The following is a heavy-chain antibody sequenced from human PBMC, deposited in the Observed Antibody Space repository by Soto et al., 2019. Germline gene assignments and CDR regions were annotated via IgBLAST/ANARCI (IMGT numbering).Heavy chain of an antibody. CDR2: IIPILGIA. J-gene: IGHJ5*02. CDR1: GGTFSSYT. CDR3: ARLASGSGSYYNVSWFDP. V-gene: IGHV1-69*02. Sequence: GASVKVSCKASGGTFSSYTISWVRQAPGQGLEWMGRIIPILGIANYAQKFQGRVTITADKSTSTAYMELSSLRSEDTAVYYCARLASGSGSYYNVSWFDPWGQGTLGTVSS. D-gene: IGHD3-10*01.